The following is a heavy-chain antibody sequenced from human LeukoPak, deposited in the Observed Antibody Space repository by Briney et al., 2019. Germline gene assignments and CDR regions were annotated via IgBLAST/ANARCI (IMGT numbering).Heavy chain of an antibody. D-gene: IGHD6-13*01. CDR1: GGSISSRSYY. CDR2: IYYSGST. V-gene: IGHV4-39*07. Sequence: SETLSLTCTVSGGSISSRSYYWGWIRQPPGKGLEWIGSIYYSGSTYYNPSLKSRVTISVDTSKNQFSLKLSSVTAADTAVYYCARDMSPPSIAAAGPFVDWGQGTLVTVSS. CDR3: ARDMSPPSIAAAGPFVD. J-gene: IGHJ4*02.